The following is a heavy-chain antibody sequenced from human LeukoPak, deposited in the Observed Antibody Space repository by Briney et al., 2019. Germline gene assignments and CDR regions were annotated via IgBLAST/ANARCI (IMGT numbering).Heavy chain of an antibody. J-gene: IGHJ4*02. V-gene: IGHV3-23*01. D-gene: IGHD6-19*01. Sequence: GGSLRLSCAASGFTFSSYAMSWVRQAPGKGLEWVSAISGSGGSTYYADSVKGRFTISRDNSKNTLYLQMNSLRAEDTAVYYCAKALDSSGWYGGAFDYWGQGTLVTVSS. CDR1: GFTFSSYA. CDR2: ISGSGGST. CDR3: AKALDSSGWYGGAFDY.